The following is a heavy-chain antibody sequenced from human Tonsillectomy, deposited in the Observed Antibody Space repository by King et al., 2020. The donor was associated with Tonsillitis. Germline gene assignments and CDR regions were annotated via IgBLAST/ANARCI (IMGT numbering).Heavy chain of an antibody. J-gene: IGHJ4*02. CDR2: IRHGGGNT. V-gene: IGHV1-46*03. Sequence: QLVQSGAEVKKPGASVKVSCEASGYTFTNYYIHWVRQAPGQGLEWMGIIRHGGGNTEYAQKFQGRVTMTKDTSTSTVYMEVSSLRFDDTAVYFCARELGETFYFDYWGQGTLVTVSS. CDR1: GYTFTNYY. D-gene: IGHD2/OR15-2a*01. CDR3: ARELGETFYFDY.